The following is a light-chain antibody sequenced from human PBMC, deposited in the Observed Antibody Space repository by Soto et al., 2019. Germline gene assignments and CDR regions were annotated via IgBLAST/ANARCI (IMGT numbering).Light chain of an antibody. Sequence: DIVMTQTPLSLSVTPGQPASISCRASQNIGTYLAWYQQKPGQPPSLLIFGASTRASGVPERFSGSGSRTDFTLTISRLDPADFAVYYCQQYGTSPRWTFGQGTKVDIK. V-gene: IGKV3-20*01. CDR1: QNIGTY. CDR2: GAS. J-gene: IGKJ1*01. CDR3: QQYGTSPRWT.